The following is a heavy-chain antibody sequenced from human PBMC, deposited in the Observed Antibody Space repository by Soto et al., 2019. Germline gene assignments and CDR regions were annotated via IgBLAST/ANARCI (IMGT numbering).Heavy chain of an antibody. J-gene: IGHJ4*02. D-gene: IGHD3-10*01. CDR1: GFTVSNHY. V-gene: IGHV3-53*01. CDR3: APTPGGGAY. CDR2: IYSGGYT. Sequence: EVQLVESGGGLIQPGGSLRLSCAVSGFTVSNHYMSWVRQAPGKGLEGVSVIYSGGYTAYGDSVKGRFTISRDNSKNKPFLQMNTLRPPPPALFCCAPTPGGGAYWGQGTLVTVSS.